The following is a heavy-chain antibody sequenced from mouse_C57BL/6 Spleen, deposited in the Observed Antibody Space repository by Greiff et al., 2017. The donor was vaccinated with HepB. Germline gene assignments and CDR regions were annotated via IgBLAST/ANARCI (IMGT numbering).Heavy chain of an antibody. J-gene: IGHJ1*03. CDR2: IDPEDGDT. CDR3: TVVAKADWYFDV. CDR1: GFNIKDYY. V-gene: IGHV14-1*01. Sequence: VQLKQSGAELVRPGASVKLSCTASGFNIKDYYMHWVKQRPEQGLEWIGRIDPEDGDTEYAPKFQGKATMTADTSSNTAYLQLSSLTSEDTAVYYCTVVAKADWYFDVWGTGTTVTVSS. D-gene: IGHD1-1*01.